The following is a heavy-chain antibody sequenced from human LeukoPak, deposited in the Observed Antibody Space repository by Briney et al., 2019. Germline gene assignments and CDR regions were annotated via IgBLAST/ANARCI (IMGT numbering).Heavy chain of an antibody. CDR3: AREGMIFGVFHYMDV. Sequence: PGGSLRLSGAASGFTFSSYSMNWVRQAPGKGLEWVSFISTSSSYIYYADSVKGRFTISRDNAKNSLYLQMNSLRAEDTAVYYCAREGMIFGVFHYMDVWGKGTTVSVSS. J-gene: IGHJ6*03. D-gene: IGHD3-3*01. CDR2: ISTSSSYI. V-gene: IGHV3-21*01. CDR1: GFTFSSYS.